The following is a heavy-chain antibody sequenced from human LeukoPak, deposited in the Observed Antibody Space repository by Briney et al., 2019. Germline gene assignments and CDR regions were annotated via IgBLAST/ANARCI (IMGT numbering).Heavy chain of an antibody. J-gene: IGHJ4*02. Sequence: GGSLRLSCAASGFTFSNYALTWVRQAPGKGLEWIGRSRNKANAYSTVYAGPVKGRFTISRDEPKNSLYLQMNSLRTEDAAVYYCSRVFYYGSSGYYPDHWGQGTQVTVSS. CDR3: SRVFYYGSSGYYPDH. CDR2: SRNKANAYST. D-gene: IGHD3-22*01. CDR1: GFTFSNYA. V-gene: IGHV3-72*01.